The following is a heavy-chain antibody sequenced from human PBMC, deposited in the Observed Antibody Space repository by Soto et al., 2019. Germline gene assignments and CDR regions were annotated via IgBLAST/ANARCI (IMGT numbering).Heavy chain of an antibody. CDR3: ARVNTIFGVVPSGLDY. CDR2: ISAYNGNA. V-gene: IGHV1-18*01. Sequence: GASVKASCKAPGYTFTSYGISWVRQSPGQGLEWMGWISAYNGNANYAQKLQGRVTMTTDTSTSTAYMELRSLRSDDTAVYYCARVNTIFGVVPSGLDYWGQGTLVTVSS. CDR1: GYTFTSYG. D-gene: IGHD3-3*01. J-gene: IGHJ4*02.